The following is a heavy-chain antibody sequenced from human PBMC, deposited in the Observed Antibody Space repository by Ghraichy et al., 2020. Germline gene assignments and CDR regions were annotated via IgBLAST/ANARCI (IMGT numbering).Heavy chain of an antibody. Sequence: ASVKVSCKAPANTFSRFAMHWVRQAPGKGLEWIGVINTGNGNTKYSQKIHDRFTITWDTSASTASMELSSLRSEDTAVYYCALWGYNSDSSEGGFWGQGTLVTVSS. CDR1: ANTFSRFA. V-gene: IGHV1-3*04. CDR2: INTGNGNT. CDR3: ALWGYNSDSSEGGF. D-gene: IGHD6-25*01. J-gene: IGHJ4*02.